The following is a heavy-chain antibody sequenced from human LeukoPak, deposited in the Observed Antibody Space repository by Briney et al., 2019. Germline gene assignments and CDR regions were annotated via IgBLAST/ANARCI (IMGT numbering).Heavy chain of an antibody. Sequence: PGGSLRLSCAASGFTFSSYSMNWVRQAPGKGLEWVSSISSSSSYIYYADSVKGRFTISRDNAKNSLYLQMNSLRAEDTALYYCAKDMTHGSQDYYYMDVWGKGTTVTVSS. V-gene: IGHV3-21*04. D-gene: IGHD5-24*01. CDR3: AKDMTHGSQDYYYMDV. CDR2: ISSSSSYI. CDR1: GFTFSSYS. J-gene: IGHJ6*03.